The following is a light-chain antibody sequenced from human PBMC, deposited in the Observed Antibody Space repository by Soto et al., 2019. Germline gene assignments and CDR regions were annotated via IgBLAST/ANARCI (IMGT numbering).Light chain of an antibody. Sequence: DIQMTQSPSTLSASVGDRVTITCRASQSISNWLAWYQQKPGKAPKLLIYKASSLESGVPSRFSGSGSGTEFTLTISSLQPDDFATYYCQQYHSSSRTFGQGTKVEIK. CDR3: QQYHSSSRT. CDR1: QSISNW. V-gene: IGKV1-5*03. J-gene: IGKJ1*01. CDR2: KAS.